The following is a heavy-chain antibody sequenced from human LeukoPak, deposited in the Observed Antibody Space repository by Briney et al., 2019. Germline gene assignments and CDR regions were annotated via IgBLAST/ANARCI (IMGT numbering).Heavy chain of an antibody. V-gene: IGHV3-7*01. D-gene: IGHD6-13*01. CDR3: ARGPLITAAGTS. CDR1: GFTFSRDY. CDR2: IKEDGGEK. J-gene: IGHJ4*02. Sequence: TGGSLRLSCSASGFTFSRDYMSWVRQAPGKGLEWVANIKEDGGEKYYVDSVKGRFTVSRDNAKNSLYLQMNSLRAEDTAVYYCARGPLITAAGTSWGQGTLATVSS.